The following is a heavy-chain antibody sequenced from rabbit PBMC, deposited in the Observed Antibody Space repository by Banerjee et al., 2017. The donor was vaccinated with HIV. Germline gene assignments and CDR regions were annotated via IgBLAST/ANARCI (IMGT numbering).Heavy chain of an antibody. CDR2: IYTSSGST. V-gene: IGHV1S40*01. J-gene: IGHJ4*01. Sequence: QSLEESGGDLVKPGASLTLTCTASGFSFSKSSYMCWVRQAPGKGLELIACIYTSSGSTWYASWVNGRFTISKTSSTAVTLQMTSLTAADTATYFCARWTSGSGGYFNLWGPGTLVTVS. CDR3: ARWTSGSGGYFNL. CDR1: GFSFSKSSY. D-gene: IGHD4-1*01.